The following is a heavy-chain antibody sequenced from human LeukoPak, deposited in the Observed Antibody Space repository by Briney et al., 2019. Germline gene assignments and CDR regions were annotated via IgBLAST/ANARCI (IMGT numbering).Heavy chain of an antibody. J-gene: IGHJ4*02. CDR2: ISGSGGST. Sequence: PGGSLRLSCAASGFTFSSYAMSWVRQAPGKGLEWVSPISGSGGSTYFADSVKGRFTISRDNSKNTLYLQMNSLRAEDTAVYYCAKDWVLSMVRGVITPRWGQGTLVTVSS. D-gene: IGHD3-10*01. V-gene: IGHV3-23*01. CDR3: AKDWVLSMVRGVITPR. CDR1: GFTFSSYA.